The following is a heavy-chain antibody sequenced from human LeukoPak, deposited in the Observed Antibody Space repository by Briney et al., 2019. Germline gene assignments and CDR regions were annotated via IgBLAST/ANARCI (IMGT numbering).Heavy chain of an antibody. CDR3: ARDPESSSFDL. Sequence: GGSLRLSCAASGLSFSTYWMSWVRQTPEKGLEFVANIDQGGSVRNYMDSLKGRCTISRDNAKKSLYLEINSLRADDTAVYYCARDPESSSFDLWGRGALVTVSS. CDR1: GLSFSTYW. J-gene: IGHJ4*02. V-gene: IGHV3-7*01. CDR2: IDQGGSVR. D-gene: IGHD6-13*01.